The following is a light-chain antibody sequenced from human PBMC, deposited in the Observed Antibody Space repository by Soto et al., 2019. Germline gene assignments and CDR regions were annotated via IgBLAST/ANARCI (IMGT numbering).Light chain of an antibody. J-gene: IGKJ1*01. CDR3: QQDNRGVT. CDR2: KVS. CDR1: QTVSPW. Sequence: DIHMTQSPATLSASAGDRVTITCRASQTVSPWLAWYQQKPGAGPHLLLYKVSNLESGVPTRWSGSGSGADFTLTINGLQPDDFATYCCQQDNRGVTFGPGTKVEIK. V-gene: IGKV1-5*03.